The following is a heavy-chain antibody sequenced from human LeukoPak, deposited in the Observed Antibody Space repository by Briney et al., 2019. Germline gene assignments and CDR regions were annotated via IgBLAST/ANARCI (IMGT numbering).Heavy chain of an antibody. D-gene: IGHD2-15*01. CDR3: ARDNGGRAMAYYYYYYMDV. CDR1: GYTFTGYY. CDR2: MNPSGNT. V-gene: IGHV1-8*02. Sequence: GASVKVSCKASGYTFTGYYMHWVRQATGQGLEWMGWMNPSGNTGYAQKFQGRVTMTRNTSISTAYMELSSLRSEDTAVYYCARDNGGRAMAYYYYYYMDVWGKGTTVTISS. J-gene: IGHJ6*03.